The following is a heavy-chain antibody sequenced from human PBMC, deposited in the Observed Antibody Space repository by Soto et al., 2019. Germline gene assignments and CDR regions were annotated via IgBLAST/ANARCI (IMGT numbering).Heavy chain of an antibody. Sequence: PSETLSLTCAVYGGSFSGYYWSWIRQPPGKGLEWIGEINHSGSTNYNPSLKSRVTISVDTSKHQFSLKLSSVTAADTAVYYCARGAIIAARLDYWGQGTLVTVSS. CDR2: INHSGST. CDR1: GGSFSGYY. V-gene: IGHV4-34*01. J-gene: IGHJ4*02. D-gene: IGHD6-6*01. CDR3: ARGAIIAARLDY.